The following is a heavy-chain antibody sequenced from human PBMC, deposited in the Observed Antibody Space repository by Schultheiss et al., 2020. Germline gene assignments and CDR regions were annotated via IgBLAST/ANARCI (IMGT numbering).Heavy chain of an antibody. Sequence: ASVKVSCKASGYTFTGYYMHWVRQAPGQGLEWMGWIYPYNGNTNYAQNLQGRVTMTTDTSTNTAYIELRGLRSDDTAVYYCARDPSYCGGDCPSGYWGQGTLVNVYS. CDR3: ARDPSYCGGDCPSGY. J-gene: IGHJ4*02. V-gene: IGHV1-18*04. D-gene: IGHD2-21*02. CDR1: GYTFTGYY. CDR2: IYPYNGNT.